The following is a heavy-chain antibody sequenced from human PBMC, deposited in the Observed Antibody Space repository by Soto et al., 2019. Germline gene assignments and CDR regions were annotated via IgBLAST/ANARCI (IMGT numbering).Heavy chain of an antibody. J-gene: IGHJ4*02. CDR3: ATSYQWLLSGD. CDR2: IIPILGIA. Sequence: QVQLVQSGAEVKKPGSSVKVSCKASGGTFSSYTISWVRQAPGQGLEWMGRIIPILGIANYAQNFQGRVTITADKSTSTAYMELSSLRSEDTAVYYCATSYQWLLSGDWGQGTLVTVSS. CDR1: GGTFSSYT. V-gene: IGHV1-69*02. D-gene: IGHD6-19*01.